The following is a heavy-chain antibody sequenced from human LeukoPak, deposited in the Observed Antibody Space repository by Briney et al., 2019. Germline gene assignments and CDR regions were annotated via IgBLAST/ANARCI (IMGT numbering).Heavy chain of an antibody. J-gene: IGHJ4*02. CDR2: IKQDGSEK. V-gene: IGHV3-7*05. Sequence: PGGSLRLSCAASGFSFRSYWMSWVRQAPGKGLEWVDKIKQDGSEKYYVDSVKGRFTISRDNAKNSLYLQMNSLRAEDTAVYYCARDGSPFDSWGQGNPVTVSS. CDR1: GFSFRSYW. CDR3: ARDGSPFDS.